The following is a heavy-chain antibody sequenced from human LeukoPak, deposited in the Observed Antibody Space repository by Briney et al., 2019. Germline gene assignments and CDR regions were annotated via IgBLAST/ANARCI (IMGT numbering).Heavy chain of an antibody. CDR2: MYYSGTT. CDR1: GDSISRSSYY. D-gene: IGHD2-2*01. J-gene: IGHJ4*02. CDR3: ARHKLSTVYGELHYFDF. V-gene: IGHV4-39*01. Sequence: PSETLSLTCTVSGDSISRSSYYWGWIRQPPGKGLKWIGSMYYSGTTYYNPSLKSRVTISVDTSKNQFSLKLSSVTVADTAVYHCARHKLSTVYGELHYFDFWGQGTLVTASS.